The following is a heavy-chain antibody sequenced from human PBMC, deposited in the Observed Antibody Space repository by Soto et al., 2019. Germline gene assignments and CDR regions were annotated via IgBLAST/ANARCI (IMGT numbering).Heavy chain of an antibody. CDR3: ARSRGLDY. D-gene: IGHD3-10*01. J-gene: IGHJ4*02. Sequence: PSETLSLTCTVSGGSISSGGYYWSWIRQHPGKGLEWIGYIYYSGSTNYNPSLKSRVTISVDTSKKQFSLKLTSVTAADTAVYYCARSRGLDYRGQRTLVTVSS. CDR2: IYYSGST. CDR1: GGSISSGGYY. V-gene: IGHV4-61*08.